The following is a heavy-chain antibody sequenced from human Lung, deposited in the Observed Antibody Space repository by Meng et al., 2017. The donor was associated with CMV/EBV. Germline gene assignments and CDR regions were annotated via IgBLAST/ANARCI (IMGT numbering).Heavy chain of an antibody. CDR2: INSNGDST. Sequence: SCAASGFTFDDYGMNWVRQVPGEGLEWLSHINSNGDSTIYAGSVKGRFTISRDNAKNSLYLQMDSLRVEDTALYYCARDPMSVIVTPYYFEDWGQGTLVTVSS. J-gene: IGHJ4*02. CDR1: GFTFDDYG. D-gene: IGHD1-26*01. CDR3: ARDPMSVIVTPYYFED. V-gene: IGHV3-20*04.